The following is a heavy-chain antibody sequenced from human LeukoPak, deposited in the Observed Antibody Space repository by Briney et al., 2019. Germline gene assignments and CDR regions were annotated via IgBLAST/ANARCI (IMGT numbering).Heavy chain of an antibody. CDR2: IHHSGST. D-gene: IGHD6-13*01. CDR3: ARVGPDISSWHY. V-gene: IGHV4-34*01. Sequence: PSETQSLTCAVYGGSFSDYYWSWICQPPRKGLEWIGEIHHSGSTNHNPSLKSRVTISVDTSKNQFSLNLRSVTAADTAVYYCARVGPDISSWHYWGRGTRASLSS. CDR1: GGSFSDYY. J-gene: IGHJ4*02.